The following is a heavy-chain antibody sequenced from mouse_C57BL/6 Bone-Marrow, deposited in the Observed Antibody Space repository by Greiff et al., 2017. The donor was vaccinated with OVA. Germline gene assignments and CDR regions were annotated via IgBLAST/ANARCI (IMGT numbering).Heavy chain of an antibody. CDR1: GYTFTSYW. V-gene: IGHV1-52*01. CDR3: ARPVADGYTFCAMDD. CDR2: IDPSDSET. J-gene: IGHJ4*01. Sequence: VQLQQPGAELVRPGSSVKLSCKASGYTFTSYWMHWVKQRPIQGLEWIGNIDPSDSETHYNQKFKDKATLTVDKSSSTAYMQLSSLTSEDSAVYYCARPVADGYTFCAMDDWGQGTSVTVSS. D-gene: IGHD2-3*01.